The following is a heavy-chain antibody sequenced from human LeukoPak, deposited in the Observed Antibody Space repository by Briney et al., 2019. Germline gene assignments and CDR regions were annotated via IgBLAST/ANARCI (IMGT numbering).Heavy chain of an antibody. Sequence: PGGSLRLSCAASGFTFSSYAMPWVRQAPGKGLEWVAVISYDGSNKYYADSVKGRFTISRDNSKNTLYLQMNSLRAEDTAVYYCARSSTYYGMDVWGQGTTVTVSS. CDR1: GFTFSSYA. CDR2: ISYDGSNK. V-gene: IGHV3-30-3*01. CDR3: ARSSTYYGMDV. J-gene: IGHJ6*02.